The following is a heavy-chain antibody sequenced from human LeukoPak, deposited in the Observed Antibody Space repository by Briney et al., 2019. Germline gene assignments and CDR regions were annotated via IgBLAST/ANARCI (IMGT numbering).Heavy chain of an antibody. CDR2: ISGSGGST. D-gene: IGHD1-26*01. CDR3: ANGRGSYYVFDY. J-gene: IGHJ4*02. V-gene: IGHV3-23*01. CDR1: GFTFSSYA. Sequence: GGSLRLSCAASGFTFSSYAMSRVRQAPGKGLEWVSAISGSGGSTYYADSVKGRFTISRDNSKNTLYLQMNSLRAEDTAVYYCANGRGSYYVFDYWGQGTLVTVSS.